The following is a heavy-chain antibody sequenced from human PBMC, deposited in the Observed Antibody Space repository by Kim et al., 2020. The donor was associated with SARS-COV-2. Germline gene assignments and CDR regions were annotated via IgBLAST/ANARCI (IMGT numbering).Heavy chain of an antibody. J-gene: IGHJ6*02. D-gene: IGHD2-15*01. CDR3: ARYRGSYYYYGMDV. V-gene: IGHV3-66*01. Sequence: DAMKGRFTNSRDNAKNTLYHQMNSLRAEDTAVYYCARYRGSYYYYGMDVWGQGTTVTVSS.